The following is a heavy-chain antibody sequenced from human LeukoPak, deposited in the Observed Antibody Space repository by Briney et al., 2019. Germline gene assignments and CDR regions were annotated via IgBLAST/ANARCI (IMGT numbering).Heavy chain of an antibody. V-gene: IGHV1-24*01. D-gene: IGHD4-17*01. CDR2: FAPGDGET. CDR3: ATEIVGYGDVNYFDS. Sequence: ASVTVSCKISGYSLTEVSMHWVRQAPGKGLEWMGGFAPGDGETIYAQNFQGRLIVTEDTSTDTAYMELSSLRSDDTAVYYCATEIVGYGDVNYFDSWGQGTLVTVSS. CDR1: GYSLTEVS. J-gene: IGHJ4*02.